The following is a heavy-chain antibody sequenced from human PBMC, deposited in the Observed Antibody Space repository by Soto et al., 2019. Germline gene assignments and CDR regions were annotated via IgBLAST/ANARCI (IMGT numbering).Heavy chain of an antibody. Sequence: GGSLRLSCAASGFTFSSYSMNWVRQAPGKGLEWVSYISSSSSTIYYADSVKGRFTISRDNAKNSLYLQMNSLRAEDTAVYYCARDNRLAVAGKYYYAIDVWGQGTTVTVSS. V-gene: IGHV3-48*01. J-gene: IGHJ6*02. CDR3: ARDNRLAVAGKYYYAIDV. CDR2: ISSSSSTI. CDR1: GFTFSSYS. D-gene: IGHD6-19*01.